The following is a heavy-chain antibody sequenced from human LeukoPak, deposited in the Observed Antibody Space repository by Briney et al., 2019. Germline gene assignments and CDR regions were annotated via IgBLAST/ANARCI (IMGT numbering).Heavy chain of an antibody. Sequence: GGSLRLSCAASGFTFSSYAMSWVRQAPGKGLEWVSAISGSGGSTYYADSVKGRFTISRDNSRNTLYLQMNSLRAEDTAVYYCAKVTDAPMVRGVHFDYWGQGTLVTVSS. CDR2: ISGSGGST. CDR3: AKVTDAPMVRGVHFDY. V-gene: IGHV3-23*01. J-gene: IGHJ4*02. D-gene: IGHD3-10*01. CDR1: GFTFSSYA.